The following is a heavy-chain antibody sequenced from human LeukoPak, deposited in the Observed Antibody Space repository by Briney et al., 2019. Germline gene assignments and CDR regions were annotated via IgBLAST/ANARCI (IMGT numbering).Heavy chain of an antibody. J-gene: IGHJ6*02. Sequence: PGGSLRLSCAASVFTFSSYWMNWARQAPGKGREWVASINHNEKLNSHVDSVKGRFTNSRDNAKNSLYLQMSNLRAEDTAVYFCARGGGLDVWGQGATVTVSS. D-gene: IGHD3-16*01. CDR2: INHNEKLN. V-gene: IGHV3-7*03. CDR1: VFTFSSYW. CDR3: ARGGGLDV.